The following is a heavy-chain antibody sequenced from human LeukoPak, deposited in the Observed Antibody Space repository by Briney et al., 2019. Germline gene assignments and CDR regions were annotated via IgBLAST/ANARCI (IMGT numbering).Heavy chain of an antibody. CDR1: GGSISSYY. V-gene: IGHV4-59*08. CDR2: IYYSGST. Sequence: SETLSLTCTVSGGSISSYYWSWIRQPPGKGLEWIGYIYYSGSTNYNLSLKSQVTISVDTSKNQFSLKLSSVTAADTAVYYCASGGLTNYYDSSGSLKGAFDYWGQGTLVTVSS. CDR3: ASGGLTNYYDSSGSLKGAFDY. J-gene: IGHJ4*02. D-gene: IGHD3-22*01.